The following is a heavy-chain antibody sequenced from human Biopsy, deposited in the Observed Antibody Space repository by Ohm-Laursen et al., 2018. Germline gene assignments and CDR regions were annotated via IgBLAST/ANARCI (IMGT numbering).Heavy chain of an antibody. CDR1: GFPFTGFS. D-gene: IGHD1-26*01. V-gene: IGHV3-21*01. CDR3: ARLNSGTYDASDL. J-gene: IGHJ3*01. CDR2: ITSGSGYI. Sequence: SLRLSCSAAGFPFTGFSMDWVRQAPGKGLEWVASITSGSGYIYYADSVKGRFTISRDNAQNSLYLHMNSLRAEDTAVYYCARLNSGTYDASDLWGQGTMVIVSS.